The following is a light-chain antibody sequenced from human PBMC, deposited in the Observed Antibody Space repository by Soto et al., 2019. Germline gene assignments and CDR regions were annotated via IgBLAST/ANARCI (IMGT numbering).Light chain of an antibody. J-gene: IGKJ5*01. CDR3: QQSYSTPIT. V-gene: IGKV1-39*01. CDR2: AAS. CDR1: QSISSY. Sequence: IQMTQSPASLSASVGDRVTITFRASQSISSYLNWYQQKPVKAPKLLIYAASSLQSGVPSRFSGSGSGTDFTLTISSLQPEDFATYYCQQSYSTPITFGQGTRLEIK.